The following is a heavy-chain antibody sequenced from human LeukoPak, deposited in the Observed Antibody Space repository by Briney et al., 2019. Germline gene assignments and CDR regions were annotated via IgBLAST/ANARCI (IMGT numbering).Heavy chain of an antibody. V-gene: IGHV4-31*03. Sequence: ASQTLSLTCTVSGGSISSGGYYWSWIRQHPGKGLEWIGYIYYSGSTYYNPSLKSRVTISVDTSKNQFSLKLSSVTAADTAVYYCARGAHIAAADDGNYYYYYGMDVWGQGTTVTVSS. CDR3: ARGAHIAAADDGNYYYYYGMDV. CDR2: IYYSGST. CDR1: GGSISSGGYY. D-gene: IGHD6-13*01. J-gene: IGHJ6*02.